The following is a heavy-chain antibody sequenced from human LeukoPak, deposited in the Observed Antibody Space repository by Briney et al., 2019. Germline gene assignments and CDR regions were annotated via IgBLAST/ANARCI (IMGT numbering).Heavy chain of an antibody. Sequence: GGSLRLSCAASGFTFSSYAMSWVRQAPGKGLEWVSAISGSGDSTYYADSVKGRFTISRDNSKNTLYLQMNSLRAEDTAVYYCAKDGDSSGWYGTYYYYYGMDVWGQGTTVTVSS. CDR1: GFTFSSYA. D-gene: IGHD6-19*01. V-gene: IGHV3-23*01. CDR3: AKDGDSSGWYGTYYYYYGMDV. J-gene: IGHJ6*02. CDR2: ISGSGDST.